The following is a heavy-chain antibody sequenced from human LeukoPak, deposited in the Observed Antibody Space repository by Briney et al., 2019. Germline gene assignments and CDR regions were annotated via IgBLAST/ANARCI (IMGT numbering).Heavy chain of an antibody. J-gene: IGHJ6*02. CDR1: GGTFSRNA. CDR3: ARKRVAGSYYYYGMDV. Sequence: ASVKVSCKASGGTFSRNAISWVRQAPGQGLEWMGGIIPIFGTANYAQKFQGRVTITADESTSTAYMELSSLRSEDTAVYYCARKRVAGSYYYYGMDVWGQGTTVTVSS. CDR2: IIPIFGTA. D-gene: IGHD6-19*01. V-gene: IGHV1-69*13.